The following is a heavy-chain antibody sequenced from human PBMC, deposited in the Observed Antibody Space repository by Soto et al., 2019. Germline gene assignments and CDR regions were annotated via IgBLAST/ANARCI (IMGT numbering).Heavy chain of an antibody. D-gene: IGHD2-15*01. CDR3: ARAGYCSGGNCYRNGFDI. J-gene: IGHJ3*02. CDR1: GFTFSSYA. CDR2: ISYDGSNK. Sequence: QVQLVESGGGVVQPGRPLRLSCAASGFTFSSYAMHWVRQAPGKGLEWVTVISYDGSNKYYADSVQGRFTISRDNSKNTLDVQMNSLRTEVTAVYYCARAGYCSGGNCYRNGFDIWGQGTMVTVSS. V-gene: IGHV3-30-3*01.